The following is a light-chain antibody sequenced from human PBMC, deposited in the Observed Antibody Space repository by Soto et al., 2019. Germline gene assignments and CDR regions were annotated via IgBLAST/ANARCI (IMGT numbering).Light chain of an antibody. CDR2: AAS. J-gene: IGKJ3*01. CDR3: QLLNGEPPFT. CDR1: QGIRDF. Sequence: IQLTQSPSSLSASVGDRVTITCRASQGIRDFLAWYQQKPGKAPKLLISAASTLRSGVPSRFSGSGSGTDFPLTISGLQPEDFSTYYCQLLNGEPPFTFGPGTKVDIK. V-gene: IGKV1-9*01.